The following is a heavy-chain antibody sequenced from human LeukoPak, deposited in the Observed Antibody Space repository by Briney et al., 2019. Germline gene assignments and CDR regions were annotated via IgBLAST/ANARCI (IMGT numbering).Heavy chain of an antibody. V-gene: IGHV1-8*01. CDR2: MNPNSGNT. D-gene: IGHD3-22*01. CDR1: GYTFTSYD. CDR3: ARDARDYYDSSGYDY. J-gene: IGHJ4*02. Sequence: ASVKVSCKASGYTFTSYDINWVRQATGQGLEWMGWMNPNSGNTGYAQKFQGRVTMTRNTSISTAYMELRSLRSDDTAVYYCARDARDYYDSSGYDYWGQGTLVTVSS.